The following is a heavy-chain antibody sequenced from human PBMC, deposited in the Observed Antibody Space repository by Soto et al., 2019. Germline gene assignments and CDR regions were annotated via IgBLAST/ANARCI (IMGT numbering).Heavy chain of an antibody. D-gene: IGHD3-10*01. CDR2: INAGNGNT. CDR1: GYTFTSYA. CDR3: AGEKLMVRRVANWFDP. V-gene: IGHV1-3*01. J-gene: IGHJ5*02. Sequence: ASVKVSCKASGYTFTSYAMHWVRQAPGQRLEWMGWINAGNGNTKYSQKFQGRVTITRDTSASTAYMELSSLRSEDTAVYYCAGEKLMVRRVANWFDPWGQGTLVTVSS.